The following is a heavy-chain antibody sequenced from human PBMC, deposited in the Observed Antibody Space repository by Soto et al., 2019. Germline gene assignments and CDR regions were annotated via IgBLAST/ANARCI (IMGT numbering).Heavy chain of an antibody. J-gene: IGHJ5*02. CDR3: ARAGKRVQLWLVDWYDH. D-gene: IGHD5-18*01. CDR1: GGSISSYY. CDR2: IYYSGST. Sequence: PSETLSLTCTVSGGSISSYYWSWIRQPPGKGLEWIGYIYYSGSTNYNPSLKSRVSISVDTSKNQFSLKLTSVTAAATAGYYCARAGKRVQLWLVDWYDHWGQGTLVTDSS. V-gene: IGHV4-59*01.